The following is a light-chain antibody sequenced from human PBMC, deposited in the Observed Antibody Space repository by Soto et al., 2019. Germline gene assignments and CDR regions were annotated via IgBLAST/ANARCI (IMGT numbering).Light chain of an antibody. J-gene: IGKJ2*01. Sequence: DIQMTQSPSTLSAAVGDRVTITCRASQSISTWLAWFQQRPGQAPKLLVYKASILQSGVPSRFSGSGSGSEFTLTISSLQPDDFATYYCQQYNRYLYTFGQGTKLEIK. CDR1: QSISTW. CDR2: KAS. CDR3: QQYNRYLYT. V-gene: IGKV1-5*03.